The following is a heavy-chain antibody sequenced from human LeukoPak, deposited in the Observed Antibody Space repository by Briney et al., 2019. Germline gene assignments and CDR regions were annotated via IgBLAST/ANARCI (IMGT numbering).Heavy chain of an antibody. J-gene: IGHJ3*02. Sequence: ASVKVSCKASGYTFTSYGISWVRQAPGQGFERRGWISAYNGNTNYAQKLQGRVTMTTDTSTSTAYMELRSLRSDDTAVYYCAREGGSSEDDAFDIWGQGTMVTVSS. V-gene: IGHV1-18*01. CDR1: GYTFTSYG. CDR2: ISAYNGNT. D-gene: IGHD6-6*01. CDR3: AREGGSSEDDAFDI.